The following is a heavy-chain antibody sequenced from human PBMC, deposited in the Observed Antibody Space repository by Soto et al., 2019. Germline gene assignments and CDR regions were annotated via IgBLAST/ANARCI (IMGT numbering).Heavy chain of an antibody. D-gene: IGHD2-15*01. V-gene: IGHV6-1*01. CDR2: TYYRSKWYD. CDR1: GDSVSSNSAA. J-gene: IGHJ3*02. Sequence: PSQTLSLTCVISGDSVSSNSAAWNWIRQSPSRGLEWLGRTYYRSKWYDDYAVSVKSRITINPDTSKNQFSLQLNSVTPEDTAVYYCASCTSSGGSCYSVGAFDIWGQGTMVTVSS. CDR3: ASCTSSGGSCYSVGAFDI.